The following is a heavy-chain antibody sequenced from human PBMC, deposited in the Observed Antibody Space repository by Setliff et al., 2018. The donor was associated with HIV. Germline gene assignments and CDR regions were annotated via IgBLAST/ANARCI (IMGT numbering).Heavy chain of an antibody. J-gene: IGHJ6*03. CDR2: LYYSGNT. D-gene: IGHD3-22*01. CDR3: ARVMGGYYDSSQYMDV. V-gene: IGHV4-39*07. CDR1: GGSINTGSYY. Sequence: SETLSLTCTASGGSINTGSYYWGWIRQPPGKGLESIGTLYYSGNTFYNQSLQSRVTMSVDKSLNQVSLKLSSVNAAGTAVYYCARVMGGYYDSSQYMDVWGKGTTVTVSS.